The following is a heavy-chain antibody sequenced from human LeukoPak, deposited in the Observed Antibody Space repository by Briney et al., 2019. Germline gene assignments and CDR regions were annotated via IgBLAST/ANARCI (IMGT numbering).Heavy chain of an antibody. V-gene: IGHV5-51*01. CDR3: ERLGGGEFNWFDP. J-gene: IGHJ5*02. Sequence: GESLKISCKGSGYIFTSYWIGWVRQMPGKGLEWMGIIYPGDCDTRYNPSFQGQVTTSAAKSISTAHQQRSSLQASDTTMYYCERLGGGEFNWFDPWGQGTLVTVSS. CDR2: IYPGDCDT. CDR1: GYIFTSYW. D-gene: IGHD3-16*01.